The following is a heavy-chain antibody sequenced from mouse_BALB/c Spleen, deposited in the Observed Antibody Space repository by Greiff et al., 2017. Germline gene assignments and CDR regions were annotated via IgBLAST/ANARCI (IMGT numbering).Heavy chain of an antibody. CDR2: IDPYNGGT. D-gene: IGHD3-1*01. CDR1: GYAFTSYN. Sequence: EFQLQQSGPELVKPGASVKVSCKASGYAFTSYNMYWVKQSHGKSLEWIGYIDPYNGGTSYNQKFKGKATLTVDKSSSTAYMHLNSLTSEDSAVYYCARYGSGYSYYAMDYWGQGTSVTVSS. J-gene: IGHJ4*01. CDR3: ARYGSGYSYYAMDY. V-gene: IGHV1S135*01.